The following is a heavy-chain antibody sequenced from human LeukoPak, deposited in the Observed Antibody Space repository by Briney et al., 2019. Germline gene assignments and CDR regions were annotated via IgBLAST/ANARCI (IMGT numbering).Heavy chain of an antibody. D-gene: IGHD3-10*01. J-gene: IGHJ5*02. Sequence: PSETLSLTCTVSGGSISSGDYYRSWIRQPPGKGLEWIGYIYYNGSTDYNPSLKSRVTISVDTSKNQFSLKLSSVTSADTAVYYCARVGDTLLWFGDLFVPWFDPWGQGTLVTVSS. V-gene: IGHV4-30-4*01. CDR3: ARVGDTLLWFGDLFVPWFDP. CDR2: IYYNGST. CDR1: GGSISSGDYY.